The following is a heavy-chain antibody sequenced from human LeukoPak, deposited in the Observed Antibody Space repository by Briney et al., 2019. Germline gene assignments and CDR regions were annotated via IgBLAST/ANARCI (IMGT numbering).Heavy chain of an antibody. CDR1: GVSINSGGYS. CDR3: ARDLSGKDAFDI. CDR2: ISYSGST. Sequence: PSETLSLTCAVSGVSINSGGYSWTWIRQPPGKGLEWIGYISYSGSTYYSPSLKSRVALSVDTSKNQFSLKLSSVTAADTAVYFCARDLSGKDAFDIWGQGTMVTVSS. V-gene: IGHV4-30-4*02. J-gene: IGHJ3*02. D-gene: IGHD3-3*01.